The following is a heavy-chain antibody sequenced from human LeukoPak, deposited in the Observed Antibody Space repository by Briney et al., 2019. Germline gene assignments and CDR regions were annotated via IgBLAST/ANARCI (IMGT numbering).Heavy chain of an antibody. CDR3: TTGTAYSGLDH. CDR2: IKSKKDGGTI. J-gene: IGHJ4*02. CDR1: GFRFSNGW. D-gene: IGHD6-25*01. Sequence: GGSLRLSCVVSGFRFSNGWMSWVRQAPGKGLEWVGRIKSKKDGGTIDYAAPVKGRFPISRDDSKNTLYLQMNSLKTEDTAVYYCTTGTAYSGLDHWGQGTQVTVSS. V-gene: IGHV3-15*01.